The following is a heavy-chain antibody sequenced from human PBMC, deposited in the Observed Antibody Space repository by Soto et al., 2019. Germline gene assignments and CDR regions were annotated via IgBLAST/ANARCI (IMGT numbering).Heavy chain of an antibody. CDR3: ARDTICGVVGNFDC. CDR1: GGSVNSGNYY. D-gene: IGHD3-3*01. CDR2: IHYSGST. J-gene: IGHJ4*02. Sequence: SETLSLTCTVSGGSVNSGNYYWSWIRQPPGKGLEWIGYIHYSGSTIYNPSLKSRVTISVDTSKNQFSLKLSSVTAADTAVYYCARDTICGVVGNFDCWGQGTLVTVS. V-gene: IGHV4-61*01.